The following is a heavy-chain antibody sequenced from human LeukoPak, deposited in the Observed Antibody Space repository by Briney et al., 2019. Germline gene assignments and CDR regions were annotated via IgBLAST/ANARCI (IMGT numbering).Heavy chain of an antibody. CDR3: AKDLLLWFGEEDFDY. CDR2: IRYDGSNK. J-gene: IGHJ4*02. CDR1: GFTFSSYG. D-gene: IGHD3-10*01. V-gene: IGHV3-30*02. Sequence: PGGSLRLSCAASGFTFSSYGMHWVRQAPGKGLEWVAFIRYDGSNKYYADSVKGRFTISRDNSKNTLYLQMNSLRAEDTAVYYCAKDLLLWFGEEDFDYWGQGTLVTVSS.